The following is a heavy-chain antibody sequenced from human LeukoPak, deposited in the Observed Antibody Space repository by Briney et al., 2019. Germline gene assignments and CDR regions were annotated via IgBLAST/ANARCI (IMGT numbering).Heavy chain of an antibody. CDR2: IYYSGST. Sequence: SETLSLTCTVSGGSISSYYWSWIRQPPGKGLEWIGYIYYSGSTNYNPSLKSRVTMSVDTSKNQFSLKLSSVTAADTAVYYCASEDTAMVQFDYWGQGTLVTVSS. CDR3: ASEDTAMVQFDY. CDR1: GGSISSYY. J-gene: IGHJ4*02. V-gene: IGHV4-59*01. D-gene: IGHD5-18*01.